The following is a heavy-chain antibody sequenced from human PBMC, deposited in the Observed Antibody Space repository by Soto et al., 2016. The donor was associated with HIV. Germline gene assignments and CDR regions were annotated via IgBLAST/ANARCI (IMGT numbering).Heavy chain of an antibody. V-gene: IGHV1-18*01. D-gene: IGHD5-12*01. Sequence: QVQLVQSGAEVKKPGASVKVSCKTSGYSFTSYGLSWVRQAPGQGLEWMGWISAYDSEPNYEQRLQGRVTMTTDRSTRTAYMELRNLRSDDTAIYYCAREDGYGGYARMDVWGQGTTVTVSS. CDR3: AREDGYGGYARMDV. CDR1: GYSFTSYG. CDR2: ISAYDSEP. J-gene: IGHJ6*02.